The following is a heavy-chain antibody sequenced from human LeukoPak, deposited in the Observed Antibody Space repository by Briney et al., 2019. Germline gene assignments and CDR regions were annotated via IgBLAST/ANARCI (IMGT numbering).Heavy chain of an antibody. J-gene: IGHJ4*02. Sequence: GGSLRLSCAASGFTFSNNAMSWVRQAPGKGLEWVSATTASGDYTYYADSVKGRFTISRDNSKNTLYLQMNSLRAEDTAVYYCARARNNYDRSVFSALDYWGQGTLVTVSS. CDR1: GFTFSNNA. CDR3: ARARNNYDRSVFSALDY. V-gene: IGHV3-23*01. D-gene: IGHD3-22*01. CDR2: TTASGDYT.